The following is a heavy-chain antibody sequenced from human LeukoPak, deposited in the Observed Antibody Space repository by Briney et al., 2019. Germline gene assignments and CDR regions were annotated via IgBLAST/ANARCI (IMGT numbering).Heavy chain of an antibody. CDR3: AREAASRRTSYWYFDL. Sequence: PGGSLRLSCAASEFTFSDYFMTWIRQAPGKGLEWVSSISNSGTTVYYADPVKGRFTIPRDNAKNSLFLLMNSLRAEDTAVYYCAREAASRRTSYWYFDLWGRGTLVTVSS. D-gene: IGHD1-7*01. J-gene: IGHJ2*01. CDR2: ISNSGTTV. CDR1: EFTFSDYF. V-gene: IGHV3-11*01.